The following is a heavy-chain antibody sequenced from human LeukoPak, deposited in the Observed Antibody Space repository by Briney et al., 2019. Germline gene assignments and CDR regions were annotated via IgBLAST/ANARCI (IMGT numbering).Heavy chain of an antibody. CDR1: GFTFSSHW. V-gene: IGHV3-7*01. D-gene: IGHD6-13*01. Sequence: GGSLRLSCAASGFTFSSHWMGWVRQAPGKGLEWVANIKQDGSEKYYVDSVKGRFTISRDNAKNSLYLQMNSLRAEDTAVYYCARGGYSSSWHFQHWGQGTLVTVSS. CDR3: ARGGYSSSWHFQH. J-gene: IGHJ1*01. CDR2: IKQDGSEK.